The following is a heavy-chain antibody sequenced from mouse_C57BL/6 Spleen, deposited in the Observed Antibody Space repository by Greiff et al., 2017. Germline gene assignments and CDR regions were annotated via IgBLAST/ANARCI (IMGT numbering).Heavy chain of an antibody. CDR1: GYTFTDHT. V-gene: IGHV1-78*01. J-gene: IGHJ3*01. CDR3: ESLGYSNYPAGLAD. Sequence: QVQLQQSDAELVKPGASVKLSCKVSGYTFTDHTIHWMKQRPGQGLEWIGYIYPRDGSTKYNEKFKGKATLTADKSSSTAYMQLNSLTSEDSAVYVCESLGYSNYPAGLADWGQGTLVTVSA. CDR2: IYPRDGST. D-gene: IGHD2-5*01.